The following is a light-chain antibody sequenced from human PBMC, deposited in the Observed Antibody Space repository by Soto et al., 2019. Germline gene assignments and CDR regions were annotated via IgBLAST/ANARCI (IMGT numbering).Light chain of an antibody. CDR3: QQYSPYSART. Sequence: DIQMTQSPSTLSASVGDRVTVTCRASQNIGSWVAWYQQKPGKAPNLLIYKASTLENGVPSRFIGTGSGTEFTLTISSLQPDDFATYYCQQYSPYSARTFVQGTKVEVK. CDR2: KAS. CDR1: QNIGSW. V-gene: IGKV1-5*03. J-gene: IGKJ1*01.